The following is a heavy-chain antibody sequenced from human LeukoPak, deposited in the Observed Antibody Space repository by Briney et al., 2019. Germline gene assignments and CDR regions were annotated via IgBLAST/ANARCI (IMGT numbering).Heavy chain of an antibody. J-gene: IGHJ4*02. D-gene: IGHD3-10*01. V-gene: IGHV3-48*01. CDR3: ARDGPPAGAGDFDS. CDR1: GFTVSTHS. Sequence: PGGSLRLSCAASGFTVSTHSMGWVRRAPGQGLEWVSYIGSTAIYADSVRGRFTISRDNAENSLYLQMNSLRAEDTAVYYCARDGPPAGAGDFDSWGQGTPVTVSS. CDR2: IGSTAI.